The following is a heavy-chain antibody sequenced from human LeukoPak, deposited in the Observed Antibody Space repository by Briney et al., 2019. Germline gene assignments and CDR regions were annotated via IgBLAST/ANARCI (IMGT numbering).Heavy chain of an antibody. J-gene: IGHJ5*02. Sequence: ASETLSLTCTVSGGSISSSSYYWGWIRQPPGKGLEWIGSIYYSGSTYYNPSLKSRVTISVDTSKNQFSLKLSSVTAPDTAVYYCARRAYYYDSSGENWFDPWGQGTLVTVSS. CDR1: GGSISSSSYY. V-gene: IGHV4-39*01. CDR2: IYYSGST. CDR3: ARRAYYYDSSGENWFDP. D-gene: IGHD3-22*01.